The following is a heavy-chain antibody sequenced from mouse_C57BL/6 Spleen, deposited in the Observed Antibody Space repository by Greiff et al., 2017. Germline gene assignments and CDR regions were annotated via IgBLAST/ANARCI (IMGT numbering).Heavy chain of an antibody. J-gene: IGHJ3*01. D-gene: IGHD2-5*01. CDR2: IYPGSGST. Sequence: QVQLQQPGAELVKPGASVKMSCKASGYTFTSYWLTWVKQRPGQGLEWIGDIYPGSGSTNYNEKFKSKATLTVDTSSSTAYMPLSSLTSEDSAVYYCARKDANYSNFEMAYWGQGTLVTVSA. V-gene: IGHV1-55*01. CDR1: GYTFTSYW. CDR3: ARKDANYSNFEMAY.